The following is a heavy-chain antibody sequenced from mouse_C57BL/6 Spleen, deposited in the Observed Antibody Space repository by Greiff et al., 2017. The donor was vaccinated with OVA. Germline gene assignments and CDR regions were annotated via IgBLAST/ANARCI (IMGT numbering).Heavy chain of an antibody. J-gene: IGHJ4*01. CDR1: GFSLTSYA. CDR2: IWTGGGT. V-gene: IGHV2-9-1*01. D-gene: IGHD2-3*01. Sequence: VKLMESGPGLVAPSQRLSITCTVSGFSLTSYAISWVRQPPGKGLEWLGVIWTGGGTNYNSALKSRLSISKDNSKSQVFLKMNSLQTDDTARYYGARSYDGYYDYAMDYWGQGTSVTVSS. CDR3: ARSYDGYYDYAMDY.